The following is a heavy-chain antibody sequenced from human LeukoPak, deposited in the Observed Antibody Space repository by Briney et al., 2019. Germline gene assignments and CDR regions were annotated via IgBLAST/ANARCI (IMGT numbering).Heavy chain of an antibody. CDR2: ISYDGSNK. D-gene: IGHD2-2*01. V-gene: IGHV3-30*03. CDR3: ARDQVRGGHDY. J-gene: IGHJ4*02. CDR1: GFTFSSYG. Sequence: PGRSLRLSCAASGFTFSSYGMHWVRQAPGKGLEWVAVISYDGSNKYYADSVKGRLTISRDNSKNTLYLQMNSLRAEDTAVYYCARDQVRGGHDYWGQGTLVTVSS.